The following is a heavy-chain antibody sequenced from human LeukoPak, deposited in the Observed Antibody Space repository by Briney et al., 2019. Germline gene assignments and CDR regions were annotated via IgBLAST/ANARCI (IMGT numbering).Heavy chain of an antibody. D-gene: IGHD3-22*01. CDR3: ERCIDYYDSSGYYELDD. V-gene: IGHV1-69*02. CDR2: IIPILGIA. J-gene: IGHJ4*02. CDR1: GGTFSSYT. Sequence: ASVKVSCKASGGTFSSYTISWVRQDPGQGLEWMGRIIPILGIANYAQKFQGRVTITADKSTSTAYMELSSLRSEDTAVYYCERCIDYYDSSGYYELDDWGQGTLVTVSS.